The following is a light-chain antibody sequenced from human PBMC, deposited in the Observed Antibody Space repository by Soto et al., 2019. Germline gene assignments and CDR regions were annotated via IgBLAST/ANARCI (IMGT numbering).Light chain of an antibody. J-gene: IGKJ5*01. CDR3: QQAASFPIP. CDR1: QSISSW. V-gene: IGKV1-12*01. Sequence: DIQMTQTPSTLSASVGDRVTITCRASQSISSWLAWYQQKPGKAPNLLIYTGSSLQSGVPSRFSGSGSGTDFTLTINSLQPEDFATYYCQQAASFPIPFGQGTRLAIK. CDR2: TGS.